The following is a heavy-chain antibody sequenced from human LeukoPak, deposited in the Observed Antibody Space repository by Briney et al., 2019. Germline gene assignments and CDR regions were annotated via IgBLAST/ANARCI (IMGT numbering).Heavy chain of an antibody. CDR1: GGSFSGYY. Sequence: SETLSLTCAVYGGSFSGYYWSWIRQPPGKGLEWIGEINHSGSTNYNPSLKSRVTISVDTSKNQFSLKLSSVTAADTAVYYCVTSIALAGWGAFDVWGQGTMVTVSS. V-gene: IGHV4-34*01. J-gene: IGHJ3*01. CDR3: VTSIALAGWGAFDV. CDR2: INHSGST. D-gene: IGHD6-13*01.